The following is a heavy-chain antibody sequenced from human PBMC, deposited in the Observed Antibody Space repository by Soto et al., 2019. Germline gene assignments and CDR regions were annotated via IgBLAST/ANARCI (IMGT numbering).Heavy chain of an antibody. D-gene: IGHD5-12*01. V-gene: IGHV4-31*03. CDR2: IYYSGST. CDR1: SASISSGGYY. CDR3: ARDLATPYYYMDV. Sequence: SETLSLTCTVSSASISSGGYYWSWIRQHPGKGLEWIGYIYYSGSTYYNPTLKSRVTISLDTSKNQFSLKLNSVTAADTAVYYCARDLATPYYYMDVWGKGTTVTVSS. J-gene: IGHJ6*03.